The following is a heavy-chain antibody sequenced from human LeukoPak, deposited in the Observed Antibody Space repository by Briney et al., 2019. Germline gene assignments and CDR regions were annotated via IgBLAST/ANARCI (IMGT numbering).Heavy chain of an antibody. Sequence: PLETLSLTCTVSGGSNYWTWIRQAPGKGLEWIAYIHYSGSTNYNPSLKSRVTISVDTSKNQFSLKLSSVTAADTAVYYCARGIAAAGTYYFDYWGQGTLVTVSS. D-gene: IGHD6-13*01. CDR1: GGSNY. CDR2: IHYSGST. V-gene: IGHV4-59*08. J-gene: IGHJ4*02. CDR3: ARGIAAAGTYYFDY.